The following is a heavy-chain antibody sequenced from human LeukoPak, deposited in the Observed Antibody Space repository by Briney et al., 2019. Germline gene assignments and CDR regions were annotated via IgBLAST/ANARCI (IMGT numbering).Heavy chain of an antibody. CDR1: GFTFSSYW. Sequence: GGSLRLSCAASGFTFSSYWMQWVRHAPGKGLVWVSRIDGDGSSTNYADSVKGRFTISRDNSKNTLYLQMNSLRDEDTAVYYCARDEMDHGGNDYWGQGTLVTVSS. D-gene: IGHD4-23*01. CDR2: IDGDGSST. CDR3: ARDEMDHGGNDY. J-gene: IGHJ4*02. V-gene: IGHV3-74*01.